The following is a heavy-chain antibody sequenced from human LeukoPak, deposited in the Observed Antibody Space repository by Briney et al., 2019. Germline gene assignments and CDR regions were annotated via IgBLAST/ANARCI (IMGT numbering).Heavy chain of an antibody. J-gene: IGHJ1*01. Sequence: SETLSLTCTVSGYSISSGYYWGWIRQPPGKGLEWIGSIYHSGSTYYNPSLKSRVTIPVDTSKNQFSLKLSSVTAADTAVYYCAREGDYGETFQHWGQGTLVTVSS. V-gene: IGHV4-38-2*02. CDR2: IYHSGST. CDR1: GYSISSGYY. D-gene: IGHD4-17*01. CDR3: AREGDYGETFQH.